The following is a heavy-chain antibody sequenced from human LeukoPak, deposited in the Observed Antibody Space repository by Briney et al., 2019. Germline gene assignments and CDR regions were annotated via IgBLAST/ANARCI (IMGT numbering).Heavy chain of an antibody. CDR1: GYTFTGYY. Sequence: ASVKVSCKASGYTFTGYYMHWVRQAPGQGLEWMGWIYPNSGGTNYAQKFQGRVTMTRDTSISTAYMELSRLRSDDTAVYYCARVPCSSTSCYEWTTFDYWGQGTLVTVSS. V-gene: IGHV1-2*02. CDR3: ARVPCSSTSCYEWTTFDY. CDR2: IYPNSGGT. D-gene: IGHD2-2*01. J-gene: IGHJ4*02.